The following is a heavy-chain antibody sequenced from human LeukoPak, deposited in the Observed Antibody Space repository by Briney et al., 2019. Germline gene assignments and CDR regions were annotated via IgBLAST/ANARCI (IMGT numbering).Heavy chain of an antibody. CDR1: AFTFSDFA. Sequence: VESLRLSCKASAFTFSDFAMTWVRQAPGRGLEWVASISDGGATTYYADSVKGRFTISRDNLRNTLYLQMHDLRADDTALYFCVKDGAQAGYYFDSWGRGSLVTVSS. V-gene: IGHV3-23*01. CDR3: VKDGAQAGYYFDS. CDR2: ISDGGATT. D-gene: IGHD1-26*01. J-gene: IGHJ4*02.